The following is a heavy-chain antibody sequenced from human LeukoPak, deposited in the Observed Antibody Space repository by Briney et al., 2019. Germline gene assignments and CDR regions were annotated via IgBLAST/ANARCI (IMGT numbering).Heavy chain of an antibody. CDR1: GFTVSSNY. V-gene: IGHV3-53*01. D-gene: IGHD6-13*01. CDR2: IYSGGST. J-gene: IGHJ4*02. Sequence: GGSLRLSCAASGFTVSSNYMSWVRQAPGKGLEWVSVIYSGGSTYYADSVKGRFTISRDNSKNTLYLQMNSLRAEDTAVYYCARVPRIAAAGSFDYWGQGTLVTVSS. CDR3: ARVPRIAAAGSFDY.